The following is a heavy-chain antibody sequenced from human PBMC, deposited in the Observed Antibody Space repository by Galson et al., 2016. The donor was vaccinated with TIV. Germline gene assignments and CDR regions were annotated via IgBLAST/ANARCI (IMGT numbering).Heavy chain of an antibody. V-gene: IGHV3-23*01. CDR1: GFTFRSYA. D-gene: IGHD4-17*01. CDR3: TKDRYGALTPDYFDC. Sequence: RLSCAASGFTFRSYAMGWVRQAPGKGLEWVSFISGSGGTTYYADSVKGRFTISRDNSKNTLYLQMRRLRAEDTALYYCTKDRYGALTPDYFDCWGQGTLGTVSS. CDR2: ISGSGGTT. J-gene: IGHJ4*02.